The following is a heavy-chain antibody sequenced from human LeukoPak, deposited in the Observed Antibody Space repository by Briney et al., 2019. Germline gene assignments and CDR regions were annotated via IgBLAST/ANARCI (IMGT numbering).Heavy chain of an antibody. CDR2: ISWNSGSI. Sequence: GGSLRLSCAASGFTFDDYAMHWVRQAPGKGLEWVSGISWNSGSIGYADSVKGRFTISRDNAQNTLYLQMNSLRAEDTAVYYCARGGVPAASDYWGQGTLVTVSS. V-gene: IGHV3-9*01. CDR3: ARGGVPAASDY. J-gene: IGHJ4*02. D-gene: IGHD2-2*01. CDR1: GFTFDDYA.